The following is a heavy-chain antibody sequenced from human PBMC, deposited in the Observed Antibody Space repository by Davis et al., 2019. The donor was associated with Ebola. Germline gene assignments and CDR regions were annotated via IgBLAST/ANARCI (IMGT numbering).Heavy chain of an antibody. CDR2: IYYSGST. V-gene: IGHV4-59*01. Sequence: SETLSLTCTVSGGSISSYYWSWIRQPPGKGLEWIGYIYYSGSTNYNPSLKSRVPMSLDTSNNQFSLKLTYVTAADTAVYFCARIVSGGPFDYWGQGTLITVSS. J-gene: IGHJ4*02. D-gene: IGHD4-23*01. CDR1: GGSISSYY. CDR3: ARIVSGGPFDY.